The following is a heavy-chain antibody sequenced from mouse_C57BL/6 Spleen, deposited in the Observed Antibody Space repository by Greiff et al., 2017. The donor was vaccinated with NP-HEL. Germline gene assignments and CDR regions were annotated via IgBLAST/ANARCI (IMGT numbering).Heavy chain of an antibody. CDR3: AILSSNYGRDAMDY. CDR2: IDPSDSET. J-gene: IGHJ4*01. D-gene: IGHD2-5*01. Sequence: QVQLQQPGAELVRPGSSVKLSCKASGYTFTSYWMHWVKQRPIQGLEWIGNIDPSDSETHYNQKFKDKATLTVDKSSSTAYMQLSSLTSEDSAVYYCAILSSNYGRDAMDYWGQGTSVTVSS. CDR1: GYTFTSYW. V-gene: IGHV1-52*01.